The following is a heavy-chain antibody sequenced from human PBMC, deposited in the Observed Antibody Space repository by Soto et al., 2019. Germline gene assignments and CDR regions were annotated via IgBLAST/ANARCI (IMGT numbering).Heavy chain of an antibody. CDR2: IWYDGSYT. Sequence: QVHLAESGGGVVQPGTSLRLSCAASGFPFDRYAIQWVRQAPGKGLEWVAAIWYDGSYTYYGESVKGRFIISRDNSKNTVFLEMNRLRAEDAAVYFCAKGRIAVAAGAFDSWGPGTRVIVSS. D-gene: IGHD6-19*01. V-gene: IGHV3-33*03. CDR3: AKGRIAVAAGAFDS. CDR1: GFPFDRYA. J-gene: IGHJ3*01.